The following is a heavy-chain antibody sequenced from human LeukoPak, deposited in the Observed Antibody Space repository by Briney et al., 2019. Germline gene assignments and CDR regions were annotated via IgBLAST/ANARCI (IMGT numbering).Heavy chain of an antibody. D-gene: IGHD6-13*01. CDR1: GGSISSYY. J-gene: IGHJ5*02. CDR2: IYTSGST. V-gene: IGHV4-4*07. CDR3: ACGLTVAAGTGWFDP. Sequence: PSETLSLTCTVSGGSISSYYWSWIRQPAGKGLEWIGRIYTSGSTNYNPSLKSRVTMSVDTSKNQFSPKLSSVTAADTAVYYCACGLTVAAGTGWFDPWGQGTLVTVSS.